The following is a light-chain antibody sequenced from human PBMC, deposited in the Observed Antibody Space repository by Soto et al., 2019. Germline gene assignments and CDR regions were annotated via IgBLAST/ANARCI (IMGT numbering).Light chain of an antibody. CDR3: QQYNNWPPEVT. CDR2: GAS. J-gene: IGKJ5*01. Sequence: EIVMTQSPATLSVYPGERATLSCRASQSVSSNLAWYQQKPGQAPRLLIYGASIRATGIPARFSGSGSGTEFTLTISSLQSEDFAVYYCQQYNNWPPEVTFGQGTRLEIK. V-gene: IGKV3D-15*01. CDR1: QSVSSN.